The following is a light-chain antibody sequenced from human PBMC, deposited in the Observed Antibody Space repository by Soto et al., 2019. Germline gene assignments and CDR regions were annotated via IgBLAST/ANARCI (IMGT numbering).Light chain of an antibody. CDR1: SRDVGSYNL. CDR3: CSYAGGSTYV. Sequence: QSALTQPASVCGSPGQSITISCTGTSRDVGSYNLVSWYQQHPDKAPKLMIYDGSKRPSGVSNRFSGSKSGKKASLTISGLQAEDEADYYCCSYAGGSTYVFGTGTKLTVL. J-gene: IGLJ1*01. V-gene: IGLV2-23*01. CDR2: DGS.